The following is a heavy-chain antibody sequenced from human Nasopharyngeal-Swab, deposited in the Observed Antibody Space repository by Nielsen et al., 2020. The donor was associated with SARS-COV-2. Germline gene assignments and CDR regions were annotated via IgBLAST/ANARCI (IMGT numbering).Heavy chain of an antibody. CDR1: GFTFSSHE. D-gene: IGHD1-26*01. CDR3: ATPVGDEGWGLYYYGMDV. V-gene: IGHV3-48*03. J-gene: IGHJ6*02. CDR2: ISSSGSTI. Sequence: GGSLRLSCAASGFTFSSHEMNWVRQAPGKGLEWVSYISSSGSTIYYADSVKGRFTISRDNAKNSLYLQMNSLRAEDTAVYYCATPVGDEGWGLYYYGMDVWGQGTTVTVSS.